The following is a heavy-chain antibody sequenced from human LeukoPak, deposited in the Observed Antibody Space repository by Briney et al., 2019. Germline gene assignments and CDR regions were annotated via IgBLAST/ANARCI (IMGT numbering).Heavy chain of an antibody. CDR2: INHSGST. CDR1: GGSFSGYY. Sequence: KPSETLSLTCAVYGGSFSGYYWSWIRQPPGKGLEWIGEINHSGSTNYNPSLKSRVTISVDTSKNQFSLKLSSVTAADTAVYYCARRYSYGYVDYWGQGTLVTVSS. CDR3: ARRYSYGYVDY. V-gene: IGHV4-34*01. D-gene: IGHD5-18*01. J-gene: IGHJ4*02.